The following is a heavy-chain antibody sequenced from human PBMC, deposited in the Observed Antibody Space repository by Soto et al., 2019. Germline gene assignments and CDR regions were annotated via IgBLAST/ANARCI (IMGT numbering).Heavy chain of an antibody. CDR2: ISYDGKQT. V-gene: IGHV3-30*03. Sequence: GGSLRLSCGAPGVTFKDYGMHWVRQAPGKGLEWVAVISYDGKQTYYADSVKGRFTISKDKSKRTLFLQMNSLRVDDTAVSYCARDGWGSNWYFDLWGRGTLVTVSS. J-gene: IGHJ2*01. CDR3: ARDGWGSNWYFDL. CDR1: GVTFKDYG. D-gene: IGHD3-16*01.